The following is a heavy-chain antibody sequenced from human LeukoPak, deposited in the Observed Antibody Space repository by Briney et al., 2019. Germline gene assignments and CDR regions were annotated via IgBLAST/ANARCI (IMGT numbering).Heavy chain of an antibody. CDR1: GFTFSSYA. Sequence: LRLSCAASGFTFSSYAMSWIRQHPGKGLEWIGYIYYSGSTYYNPSLKSRVTISVDTSKNQFSLKLSSVTAADTAVYYCARWGGDCSSTSCYPFAYWGQGTLVTVSS. D-gene: IGHD2-2*01. CDR2: IYYSGST. J-gene: IGHJ4*02. CDR3: ARWGGDCSSTSCYPFAY. V-gene: IGHV4-31*02.